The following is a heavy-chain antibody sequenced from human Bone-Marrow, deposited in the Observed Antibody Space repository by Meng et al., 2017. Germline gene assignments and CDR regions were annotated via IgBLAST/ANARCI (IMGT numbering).Heavy chain of an antibody. Sequence: QVQLVQSGTEVKEPGASVKVSCKASGYTFTSYAIHWVRQAPGQRPEWMGWINAGNGNTEDSQKFQGRVTITRDTSASTAYMELSSLTSEDTAVYYCARVYCSSTSCQYYFDYWGQGTLVTVSS. V-gene: IGHV1-3*01. J-gene: IGHJ4*02. CDR1: GYTFTSYA. CDR2: INAGNGNT. CDR3: ARVYCSSTSCQYYFDY. D-gene: IGHD2-2*01.